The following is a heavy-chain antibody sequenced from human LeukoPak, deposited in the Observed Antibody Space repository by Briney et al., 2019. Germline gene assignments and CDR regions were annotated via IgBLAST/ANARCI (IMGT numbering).Heavy chain of an antibody. CDR3: ARDMYDFWSGYYNEPGAY. CDR2: IWYDGSNK. D-gene: IGHD3-3*01. Sequence: GGSLRLSCAASGFTFSSYGMHWVRQAPGKGLEWVAVIWYDGSNKYYADSVKGRFTISRDNSKNTLYLQMNSLRAEDTAVYYCARDMYDFWSGYYNEPGAYWGQGTLVTVSS. J-gene: IGHJ4*02. V-gene: IGHV3-33*01. CDR1: GFTFSSYG.